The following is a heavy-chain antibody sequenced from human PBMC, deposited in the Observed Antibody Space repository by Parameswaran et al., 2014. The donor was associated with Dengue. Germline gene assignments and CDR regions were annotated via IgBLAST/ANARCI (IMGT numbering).Heavy chain of an antibody. CDR2: IKQDGSEK. J-gene: IGHJ6*03. Sequence: QAGGSLRLSCAAPGFTFSSYWMSWVRQAPGKGLEWVANIKQDGSEKYYVDSVKGRFTISRDNAKNSLYLQMNSLRAEDTAVYYCARDARDTAMVYYYYYMDVWGKGTTVTVSS. CDR1: GFTFSSYW. D-gene: IGHD5-18*01. V-gene: IGHV3-7*01. CDR3: ARDARDTAMVYYYYYMDV.